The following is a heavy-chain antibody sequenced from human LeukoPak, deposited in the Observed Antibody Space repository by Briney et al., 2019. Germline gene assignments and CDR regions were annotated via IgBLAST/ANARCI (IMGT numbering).Heavy chain of an antibody. D-gene: IGHD2-2*01. J-gene: IGHJ4*02. Sequence: PGGSLRLSCAASGFTFSSYAMSWVRQAPGKGLEWVSAISGSGGSAYYADSVKGRFTISRDNSKNTLYLQMNSLRAEDTAVYYCAKDKFVVPAATFDYWGQGTLVTVSS. CDR3: AKDKFVVPAATFDY. V-gene: IGHV3-23*01. CDR2: ISGSGGSA. CDR1: GFTFSSYA.